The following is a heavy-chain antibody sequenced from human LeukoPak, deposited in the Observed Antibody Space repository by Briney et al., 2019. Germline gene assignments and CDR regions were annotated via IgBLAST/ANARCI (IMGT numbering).Heavy chain of an antibody. Sequence: SETLSLTCTVFGGSISTYYWTWIRQPPGKGLEWIGYNHYTGSTNHNPSLKSRVTMSVDTSKNQFSLKLSSVTAAGTAVYYCARGRSGGDWFDSWGQGTLVTVSS. CDR1: GGSISTYY. J-gene: IGHJ5*01. CDR2: NHYTGST. CDR3: ARGRSGGDWFDS. D-gene: IGHD3-10*01. V-gene: IGHV4-59*01.